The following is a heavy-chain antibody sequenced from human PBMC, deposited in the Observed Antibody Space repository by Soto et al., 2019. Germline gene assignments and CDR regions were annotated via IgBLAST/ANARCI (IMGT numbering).Heavy chain of an antibody. V-gene: IGHV1-69*04. D-gene: IGHD2-2*01. Sequence: ASVKVSCKASGGTFSSYTISWVRQAPGQGLEWMGRIIPILGIANSAQKFQGRVTITADKSTSTAYMELSSLRSEDTAVYYCAREGPYIVVVPAAPAPYYFDYWGQGTLVTVSS. J-gene: IGHJ4*02. CDR1: GGTFSSYT. CDR2: IIPILGIA. CDR3: AREGPYIVVVPAAPAPYYFDY.